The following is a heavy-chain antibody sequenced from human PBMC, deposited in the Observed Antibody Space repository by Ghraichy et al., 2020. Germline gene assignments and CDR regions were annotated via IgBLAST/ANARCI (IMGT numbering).Heavy chain of an antibody. V-gene: IGHV3-9*01. CDR2: ISWNSGSI. CDR3: AKDFYDSSGYGFDY. CDR1: GFTFDDYA. J-gene: IGHJ4*02. Sequence: SLNISCAASGFTFDDYAMHWVRQAPGKGLEWVSGISWNSGSIGYADSVKGRFTISRDNAKNSLYLQMNSLRAEDTALYYCAKDFYDSSGYGFDYWGQGTLVTVSS. D-gene: IGHD3-22*01.